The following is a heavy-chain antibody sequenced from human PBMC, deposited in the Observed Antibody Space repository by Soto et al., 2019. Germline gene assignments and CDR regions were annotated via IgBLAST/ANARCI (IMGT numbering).Heavy chain of an antibody. V-gene: IGHV4-39*01. J-gene: IGHJ2*01. CDR1: GGSISSSTYY. Sequence: QLQLQESGPGLVKPSETLSLTCNVSGGSISSSTYYWGWIRQPPGKGLGWVGRIYYSGSTYYNPSLRSRVTISVATSKSQFSLKLSSVTAADTAVYYRARHMGNLGSYFDLWGRGTLVTVSS. D-gene: IGHD1-26*01. CDR3: ARHMGNLGSYFDL. CDR2: IYYSGST.